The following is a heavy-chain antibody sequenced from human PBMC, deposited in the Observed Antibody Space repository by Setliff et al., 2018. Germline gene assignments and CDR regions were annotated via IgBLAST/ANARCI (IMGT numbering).Heavy chain of an antibody. CDR2: INPSGGST. Sequence: ASVKVSCKASGYTFTNYYLHWVRQAPGQGLEWMGIINPSGGSTSYAQKFQGRVTITTDESTSTAYMELSSLRSEDTAVYYCARGNYYDSSGYSVDYWGQGTLVTVSS. D-gene: IGHD3-22*01. CDR3: ARGNYYDSSGYSVDY. V-gene: IGHV1-46*01. J-gene: IGHJ4*02. CDR1: GYTFTNYY.